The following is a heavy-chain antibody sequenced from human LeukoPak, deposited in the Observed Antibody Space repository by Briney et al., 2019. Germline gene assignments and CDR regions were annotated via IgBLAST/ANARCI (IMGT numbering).Heavy chain of an antibody. CDR1: GFAFSDYY. D-gene: IGHD3-10*01. CDR2: ISSSGNSI. CDR3: ARAGFTFPDYFGSFFDY. J-gene: IGHJ4*02. V-gene: IGHV3-11*04. Sequence: PGGSLRLSCAASGFAFSDYYMSWIRQAPGKGLEWVSYISSSGNSISYADSVKGRFTISRDNAKNSLYLQMNSLRAEDTAVYYCARAGFTFPDYFGSFFDYWGQGTLVTVSS.